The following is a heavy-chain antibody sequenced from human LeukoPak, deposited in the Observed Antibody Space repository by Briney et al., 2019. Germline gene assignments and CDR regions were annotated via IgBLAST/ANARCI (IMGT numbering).Heavy chain of an antibody. D-gene: IGHD3-3*01. CDR1: GGSFSGYY. CDR3: ARGRFLEWLLYNWFDP. J-gene: IGHJ5*02. CDR2: INHSGST. Sequence: PSETLSLACAVYGGSFSGYYWSWIRQLPGKGLEWIGEINHSGSTNYNPSLKSRVTISVDTSKNQFSLKLSSVTAADTAVYYCARGRFLEWLLYNWFDPWGQGTLVTVSS. V-gene: IGHV4-34*01.